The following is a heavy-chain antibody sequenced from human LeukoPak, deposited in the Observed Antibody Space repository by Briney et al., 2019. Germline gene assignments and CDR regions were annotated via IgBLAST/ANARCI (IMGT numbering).Heavy chain of an antibody. CDR3: ARDQGGVGY. CDR1: GFTFSRHG. D-gene: IGHD3-16*01. Sequence: GGSLRLSCVASGFTFSRHGMNWVRQAPGKGLEWASGISPSGDIKYYVDSVKGRFTVSRDNSKNTLYLQINSLRAEDTAVYYCARDQGGVGYWGQGTLVTVSS. CDR2: ISPSGDIK. V-gene: IGHV3-23*01. J-gene: IGHJ4*02.